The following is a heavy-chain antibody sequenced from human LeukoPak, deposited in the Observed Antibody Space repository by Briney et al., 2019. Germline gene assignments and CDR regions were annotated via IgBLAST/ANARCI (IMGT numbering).Heavy chain of an antibody. D-gene: IGHD5-18*01. Sequence: GGSLRLSCAASGFTFGSYAMHWVRQAPGKGLEWVAVISYDGSNKYYADSVKGRFTISRDNSKNTLYLQMNSLRAEDTAVYYCARDAAAYSYAFDYWGQGTLVTVSS. V-gene: IGHV3-30-3*01. CDR1: GFTFGSYA. J-gene: IGHJ4*02. CDR2: ISYDGSNK. CDR3: ARDAAAYSYAFDY.